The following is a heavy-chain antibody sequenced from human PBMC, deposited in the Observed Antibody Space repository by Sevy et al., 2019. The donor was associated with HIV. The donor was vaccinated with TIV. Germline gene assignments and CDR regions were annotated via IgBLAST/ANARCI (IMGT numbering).Heavy chain of an antibody. CDR3: ARVAVEYCTNDCYHRFDH. CDR2: ISYDGNYK. D-gene: IGHD2-8*01. CDR1: GFTFPIYS. J-gene: IGHJ4*02. Sequence: GGSLRLSCVASGFTFPIYSVLWVRQAPGKGLEWLTLISYDGNYKYYADSVKGRFTISRDNSNKILYLQMSSLRVDDTALYFCARVAVEYCTNDCYHRFDHWGLGTLVTVSS. V-gene: IGHV3-30*04.